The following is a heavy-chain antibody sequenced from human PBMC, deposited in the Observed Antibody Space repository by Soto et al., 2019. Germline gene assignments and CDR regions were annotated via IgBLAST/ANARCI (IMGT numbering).Heavy chain of an antibody. V-gene: IGHV3-30-3*01. CDR3: VRSRSGAVADSFDL. CDR1: GFTLSRHA. D-gene: IGHD3-10*01. J-gene: IGHJ4*02. CDR2: VSKDGSVK. Sequence: HPGGSLRLSCEGSGFTLSRHALHWVRQAPGKGLEWVAVVSKDGSVKYWIESVKGRFTLSRDNSKNTVYLEMNSLRPEDTGVYYCVRSRSGAVADSFDLWGQGTLVTVSS.